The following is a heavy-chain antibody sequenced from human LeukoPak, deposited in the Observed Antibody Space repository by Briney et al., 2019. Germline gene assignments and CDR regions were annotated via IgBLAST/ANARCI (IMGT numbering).Heavy chain of an antibody. D-gene: IGHD4-17*01. Sequence: SETLSLTCAVYGGSFSGYYWSWIRQPPGKGLEWIEEINHSGSTNYNPSLKSRVTISVDTSKNQFSLKLSSVTAADTAVYYCAGPTTSLYGMDVWGQGTTVTVSS. CDR2: INHSGST. V-gene: IGHV4-34*01. CDR3: AGPTTSLYGMDV. CDR1: GGSFSGYY. J-gene: IGHJ6*02.